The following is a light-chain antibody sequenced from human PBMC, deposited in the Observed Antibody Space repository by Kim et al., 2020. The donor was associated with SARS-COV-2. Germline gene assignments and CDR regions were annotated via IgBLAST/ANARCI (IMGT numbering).Light chain of an antibody. CDR3: CSYAGSYTLI. V-gene: IGLV2-11*03. J-gene: IGLJ2*01. Sequence: GQSVTISCTGTNSDVGGDNYVSWYQQHPGKAPKLMIYDVSRRPSGVPDRFSGSKSGNTASLTISGLQAEDEADYYCCSYAGSYTLIFGGGTKLTVL. CDR1: NSDVGGDNY. CDR2: DVS.